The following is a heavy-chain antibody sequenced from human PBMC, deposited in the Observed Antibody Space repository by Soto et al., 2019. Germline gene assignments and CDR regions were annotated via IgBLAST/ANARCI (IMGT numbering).Heavy chain of an antibody. CDR2: INHSGST. CDR1: GGSFSGYY. CDR3: ATWDTAMGAYYYYGMDV. Sequence: SETLSLTCAVYGGSFSGYYWSWIRQPPGKGLEWIGEINHSGSTNYNPSLKSRVTISVDTSKNQFSLKLSSVTAADTAVYYCATWDTAMGAYYYYGMDVWGQGTTVTVFS. D-gene: IGHD5-18*01. J-gene: IGHJ6*02. V-gene: IGHV4-34*01.